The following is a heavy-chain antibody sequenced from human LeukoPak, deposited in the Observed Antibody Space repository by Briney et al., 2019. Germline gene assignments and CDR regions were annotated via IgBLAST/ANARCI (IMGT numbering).Heavy chain of an antibody. J-gene: IGHJ4*02. D-gene: IGHD5-18*01. CDR3: ARDPSYSFGFFDY. V-gene: IGHV4-59*01. CDR1: GGSISSYY. Sequence: KPSETLSLTCTVSGGSISSYYCSWIRQPPGKGLEWIGYIYSSGSTNYNPSLKSRVTTSVDTSKNQFSLNLSSVTAADTAVYYCARDPSYSFGFFDYWGQGTLVTVSS. CDR2: IYSSGST.